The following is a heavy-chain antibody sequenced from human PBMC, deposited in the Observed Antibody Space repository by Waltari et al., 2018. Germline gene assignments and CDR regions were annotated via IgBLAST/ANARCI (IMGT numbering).Heavy chain of an antibody. CDR1: GFTSSSYG. D-gene: IGHD1-26*01. CDR2: IWYDGSNK. J-gene: IGHJ4*02. CDR3: ARDSMGATGY. V-gene: IGHV3-33*01. Sequence: QVQLVESGGGVVQPGRSLRLSCAASGFTSSSYGMHWVRQAPGKGLEWLAVIWYDGSNKYYADSVKGRFTISRDNSKNTLYLQMNSLRAEDTAVYYCARDSMGATGYWGQGTLVTVSS.